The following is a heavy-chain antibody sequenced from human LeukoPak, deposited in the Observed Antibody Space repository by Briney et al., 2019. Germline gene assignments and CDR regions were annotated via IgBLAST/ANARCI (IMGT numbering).Heavy chain of an antibody. V-gene: IGHV4-30-4*01. CDR3: ARHYVFVLGGSSFDF. CDR1: GGSISSGDYY. D-gene: IGHD3-16*01. Sequence: ASETLSLTCTVSGGSISSGDYYWSWIRQPPGKGLEWIGYIYYSGSTYYNPSLKSRVTISVDTSKNQFSLKLRSVTAADTAVYYCARHYVFVLGGSSFDFWGQGTLVTVSS. CDR2: IYYSGST. J-gene: IGHJ4*02.